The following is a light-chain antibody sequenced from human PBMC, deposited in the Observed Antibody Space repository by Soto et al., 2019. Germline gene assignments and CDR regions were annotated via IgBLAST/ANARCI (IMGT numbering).Light chain of an antibody. CDR3: QERNRWPRGT. Sequence: EVVLTQSPATLSLSPGESATLSCRASQSVSVNFAWYQQKPGQAPRPLIYSASDRAPGIPARFSGRGSGTYSTLTISSLEPEDFAVYYCQERNRWPRGTFGGGTKVEIK. V-gene: IGKV3-11*01. J-gene: IGKJ4*01. CDR1: QSVSVN. CDR2: SAS.